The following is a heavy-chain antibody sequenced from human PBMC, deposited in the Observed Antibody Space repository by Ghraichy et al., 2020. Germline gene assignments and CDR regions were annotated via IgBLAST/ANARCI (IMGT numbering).Heavy chain of an antibody. CDR1: GGSISSGGYY. D-gene: IGHD3/OR15-3a*01. J-gene: IGHJ4*02. V-gene: IGHV4-31*03. CDR3: ASWTYSTPDY. Sequence: SETLSLTCTVSGGSISSGGYYWSWIRQHPGKGLEWIGYIYYSGSTYYNPSLKSRVTISVDTSKNQFSLKLSSVTAADTAVYYCASWTYSTPDYWGQGTLVTVSS. CDR2: IYYSGST.